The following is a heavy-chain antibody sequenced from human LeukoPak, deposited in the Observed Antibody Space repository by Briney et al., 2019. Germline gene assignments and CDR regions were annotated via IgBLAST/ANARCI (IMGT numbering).Heavy chain of an antibody. D-gene: IGHD2-2*01. Sequence: SETLSLTCTVSGGSISSDRFYWTWIRQPAGKGLEWIGRLFTSGGTTYNPSLKSRVAMSVDTSKNQFSLKLSSVTAADTAVYYCARLETRYCSSTSCYETPRGDYYYMDVWGKGTTVTISS. V-gene: IGHV4-4*07. CDR3: ARLETRYCSSTSCYETPRGDYYYMDV. CDR2: LFTSGGT. J-gene: IGHJ6*03. CDR1: GGSISSDRFY.